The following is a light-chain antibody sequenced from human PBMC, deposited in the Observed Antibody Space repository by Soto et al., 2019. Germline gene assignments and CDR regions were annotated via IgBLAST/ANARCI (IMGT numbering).Light chain of an antibody. CDR2: EVS. Sequence: QSALTQPASVSGSPGQSITISCTGTSSDVGGYNYVSWYQQHPGKAPKLMIYEVSNRPSGVPNRFSGSKSGNTASLTISGLQAEDEADYYCLSYTYSSAPSSSTPVVFGGGTKVTVL. V-gene: IGLV2-14*01. CDR3: LSYTYSSAPSSSTPVV. J-gene: IGLJ2*01. CDR1: SSDVGGYNY.